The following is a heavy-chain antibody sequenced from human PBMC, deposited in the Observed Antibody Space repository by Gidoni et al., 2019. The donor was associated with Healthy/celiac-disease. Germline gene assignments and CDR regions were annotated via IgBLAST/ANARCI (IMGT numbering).Heavy chain of an antibody. D-gene: IGHD4-17*01. V-gene: IGHV4-31*03. CDR2: IYYSGST. J-gene: IGHJ4*02. Sequence: QVQLQASGPGLVKPSQTLSLPCTFSVGSISSGGYYWSWIRQHPGKGLEWIGYIYYSGSTYYNPSRKSGVTISVDTSKNQFSLKLRSVTAADTAVYYCARTVTTPDLFDYWGQGTLVTVSS. CDR1: VGSISSGGYY. CDR3: ARTVTTPDLFDY.